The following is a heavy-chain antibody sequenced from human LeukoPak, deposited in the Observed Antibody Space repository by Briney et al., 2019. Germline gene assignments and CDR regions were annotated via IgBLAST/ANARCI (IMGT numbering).Heavy chain of an antibody. Sequence: ASVKVSCKASGCTFTSYGISWVRQAPGQGLEWMGWISAYNGNTNYAQKLQGRVTMTTDTSTSTAYMELRSLRSDDTAVYYCARDLHGSSSGWSRGDAFDIWGQGTMVTVSS. D-gene: IGHD6-19*01. CDR1: GCTFTSYG. CDR3: ARDLHGSSSGWSRGDAFDI. CDR2: ISAYNGNT. J-gene: IGHJ3*02. V-gene: IGHV1-18*01.